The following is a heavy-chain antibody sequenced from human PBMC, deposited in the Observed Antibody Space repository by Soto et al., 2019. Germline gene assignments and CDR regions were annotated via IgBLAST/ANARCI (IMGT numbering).Heavy chain of an antibody. CDR2: IYSGGST. J-gene: IGHJ4*02. CDR3: ARSLRAGFGELFYFDY. V-gene: IGHV3-53*01. D-gene: IGHD3-10*01. Sequence: EVQLVESGGGLIQPGGSLRLSCAASGFTVSSNYMSWVRQAPGKGLEWVSVIYSGGSTYYADSVKGRFTISRDNSKNTLYLQMNSLRAEDTAVYYCARSLRAGFGELFYFDYWGQGTLVTVSS. CDR1: GFTVSSNY.